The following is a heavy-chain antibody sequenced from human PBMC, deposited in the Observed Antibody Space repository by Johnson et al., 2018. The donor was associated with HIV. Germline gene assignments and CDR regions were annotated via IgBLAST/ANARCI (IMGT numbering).Heavy chain of an antibody. CDR1: GFTFTHYA. CDR2: ISSDGSNK. J-gene: IGHJ3*02. D-gene: IGHD3-22*01. Sequence: QVQLVESGGGVVQPGRSLRLSCAASGFTFTHYAMDWVRQAPGKGLEWVAVISSDGSNKYYADSVTGRFTISRDNSKNTLYLQMNSLRAEDTAVYYCARVTTMIVVVFAFDIWGQGTMVTVSS. CDR3: ARVTTMIVVVFAFDI. V-gene: IGHV3-30-3*01.